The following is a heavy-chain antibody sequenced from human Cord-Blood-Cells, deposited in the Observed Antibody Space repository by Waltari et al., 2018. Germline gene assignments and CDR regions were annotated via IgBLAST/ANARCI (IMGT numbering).Heavy chain of an antibody. D-gene: IGHD1-26*01. Sequence: QVQLVESGGGVVQPGRSLRLSCAASGFTFSSYGMHWVRQAPGKGLEWVSVILYDGSNKYYADSVKGRFTISRDNSKNTLYLQMNSLRAEDTAVYYCARGGATDAFDIWGQGTMVTVSS. CDR3: ARGGATDAFDI. CDR2: ILYDGSNK. CDR1: GFTFSSYG. V-gene: IGHV3-33*01. J-gene: IGHJ3*02.